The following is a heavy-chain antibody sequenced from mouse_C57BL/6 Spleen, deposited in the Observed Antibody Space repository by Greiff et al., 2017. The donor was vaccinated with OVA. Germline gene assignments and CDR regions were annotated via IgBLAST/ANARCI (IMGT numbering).Heavy chain of an antibody. CDR3: ARHEVPFLTGTYAMDY. CDR2: FYPGSGSI. Sequence: QVQLKESGAELVKPGASVKLSCKASGYTFTEYTIHWVKQRSGQGLEWIGWFYPGSGSIKYNEKFKDKATLTADKSSSTVYMELSRLTSEDSAVYFCARHEVPFLTGTYAMDYWGQGTSVTVSS. V-gene: IGHV1-62-2*01. CDR1: GYTFTEYT. J-gene: IGHJ4*01. D-gene: IGHD4-1*01.